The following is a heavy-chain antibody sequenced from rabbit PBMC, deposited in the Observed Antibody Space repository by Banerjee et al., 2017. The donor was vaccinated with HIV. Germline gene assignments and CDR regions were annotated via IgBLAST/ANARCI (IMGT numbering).Heavy chain of an antibody. CDR2: IVTGSSGNT. J-gene: IGHJ4*01. D-gene: IGHD1-1*01. Sequence: QEQLEESGGDLVKPEGSLTLTCTASGFSFSSNYWMCWVRQAPGKGPEWIACIVTGSSGNTYYASWAKGRFTISKASSTTVDLQMTSLTAADTATYFCARWSGTSGYVLWGPGTLVTVS. V-gene: IGHV1S45*01. CDR3: ARWSGTSGYVL. CDR1: GFSFSSNYW.